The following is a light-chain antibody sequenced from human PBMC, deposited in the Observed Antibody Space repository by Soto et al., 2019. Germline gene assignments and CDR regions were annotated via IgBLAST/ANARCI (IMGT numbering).Light chain of an antibody. Sequence: QSALTQPASVSGSPGQSITISCTGTATDVGAYNYVSWYQQHPGRAPKLIIYAVTDRPSGVADRFSGSKSGDTASLTISGLQAEDEAHYYCSSFTSSTTLLFGGGTKLTVL. CDR2: AVT. J-gene: IGLJ2*01. V-gene: IGLV2-14*01. CDR1: ATDVGAYNY. CDR3: SSFTSSTTLL.